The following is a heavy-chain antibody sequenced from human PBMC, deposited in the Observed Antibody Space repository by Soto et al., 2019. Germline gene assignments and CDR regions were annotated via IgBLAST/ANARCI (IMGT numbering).Heavy chain of an antibody. V-gene: IGHV1-18*01. D-gene: IGHD6-13*01. Sequence: QIQLVQSGGEVKKPGASVKVSCKASGYTFTSYGISWVRQVPGQGLEWMGWISIYNGNTNYAEKFQGRVTMTTDTSTSTAYMELGSLRSDDTAVYYCARRFGYSTSYDSYYLDVWGKGTPVTVSS. CDR2: ISIYNGNT. J-gene: IGHJ6*03. CDR1: GYTFTSYG. CDR3: ARRFGYSTSYDSYYLDV.